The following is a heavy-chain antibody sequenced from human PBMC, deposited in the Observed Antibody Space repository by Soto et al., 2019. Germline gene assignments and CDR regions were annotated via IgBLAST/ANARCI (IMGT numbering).Heavy chain of an antibody. CDR2: MFYSGAT. V-gene: IGHV4-39*01. Sequence: AENLSLTCTVSGGSISGISYCLGWIRQPPGKGLQWIGCMFYSGATYYNPSLKNRVTLSVDTSNNEFSLKLVSVTAPDTAVYYCARHKSGSDWLDPWGQGTMVTVSS. CDR1: GGSISGISYC. D-gene: IGHD2-15*01. J-gene: IGHJ5*02. CDR3: ARHKSGSDWLDP.